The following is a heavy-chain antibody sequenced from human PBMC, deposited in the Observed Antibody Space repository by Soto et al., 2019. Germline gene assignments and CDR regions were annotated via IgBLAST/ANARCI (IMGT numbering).Heavy chain of an antibody. D-gene: IGHD5-12*01. CDR2: ISTNNGNT. Sequence: QVQLVQSGGELRKPGASVKVSCKASGYTFTSNSISWVRQAPGQGLEWMGWISTNNGNTKFAQKFQGRATLTTDTSTSTAYMELTSLRSDDTAVYYCARGGGYAVDYWGQGTLVTVSS. CDR3: ARGGGYAVDY. CDR1: GYTFTSNS. V-gene: IGHV1-18*04. J-gene: IGHJ4*02.